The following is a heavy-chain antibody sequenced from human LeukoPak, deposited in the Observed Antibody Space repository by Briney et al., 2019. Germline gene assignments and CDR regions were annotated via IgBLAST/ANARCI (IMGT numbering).Heavy chain of an antibody. Sequence: SETLSLTCTVSGGSISSYYWSWIRQPPTKGLEWIGYIYNSGSTNYNPSLKSRVTISVDTSKNQFSMKLSSVTAADTAVYYCARSHDLALDIWGQGTMVTVSS. CDR2: IYNSGST. V-gene: IGHV4-59*01. CDR1: GGSISSYY. CDR3: ARSHDLALDI. D-gene: IGHD1-1*01. J-gene: IGHJ3*02.